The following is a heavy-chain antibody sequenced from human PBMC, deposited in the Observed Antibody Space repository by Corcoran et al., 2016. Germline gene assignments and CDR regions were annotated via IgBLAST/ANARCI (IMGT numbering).Heavy chain of an antibody. CDR3: ARDMPVSGYRPLFEFDY. CDR2: INPSGGST. J-gene: IGHJ4*02. Sequence: QVQLVQSGAEVKKPGASVKVSCKASGYTFTSYYMHWVRQAPGQGLEWMGIINPSGGSTSYAQKFQGRVTMTRDTSTSTVYMELSSLRSEDTAVYYCARDMPVSGYRPLFEFDYWGQGTLVTVSS. CDR1: GYTFTSYY. D-gene: IGHD5-12*01. V-gene: IGHV1-46*01.